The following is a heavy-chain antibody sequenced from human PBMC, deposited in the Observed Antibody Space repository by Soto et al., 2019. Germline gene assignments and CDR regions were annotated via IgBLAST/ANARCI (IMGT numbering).Heavy chain of an antibody. CDR2: INHSGST. CDR1: GGSFSGYY. CDR3: ARGAIVVVVAARNWFDP. D-gene: IGHD2-15*01. V-gene: IGHV4-34*01. Sequence: SETLSLTCAVYGGSFSGYYWSWIRQPPGKGLEWIGEINHSGSTNYNPSLKSRVTISVDTSKNQFSLKLSSVTAADTAVYYCARGAIVVVVAARNWFDPWGQGTLVTVPQ. J-gene: IGHJ5*02.